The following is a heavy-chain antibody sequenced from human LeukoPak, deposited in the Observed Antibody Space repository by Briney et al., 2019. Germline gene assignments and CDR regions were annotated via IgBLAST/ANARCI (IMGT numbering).Heavy chain of an antibody. J-gene: IGHJ4*02. CDR1: GNSISSYY. Sequence: PSETLSLTCTVSGNSISSYYWSWIRQPAGKGLEWIGRIYTSGSTNYNPSLKSRVTMSVDTSKNQFSLNLSSVTAADTAFYYCARKTTGLARYFAYGGQGTLSPSPQ. CDR3: ARKTTGLARYFAY. D-gene: IGHD4-11*01. CDR2: IYTSGST. V-gene: IGHV4-4*07.